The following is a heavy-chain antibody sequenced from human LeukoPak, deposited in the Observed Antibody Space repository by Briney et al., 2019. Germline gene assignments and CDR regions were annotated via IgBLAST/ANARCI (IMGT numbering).Heavy chain of an antibody. D-gene: IGHD6-6*01. V-gene: IGHV4-39*01. J-gene: IGHJ4*02. Sequence: SETLSLACTVSGGSISSSSYYWGWIRQPPGKGLEWIGSIYYSGSTYYNPSLKSRVTISVDTSKNQFSLKLSSVTAADTAVYYCARQDVIAARQLDYWGQGTLVTVSS. CDR2: IYYSGST. CDR3: ARQDVIAARQLDY. CDR1: GGSISSSSYY.